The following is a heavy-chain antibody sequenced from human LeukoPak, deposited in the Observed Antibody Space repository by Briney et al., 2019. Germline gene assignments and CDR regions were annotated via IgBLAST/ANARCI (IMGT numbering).Heavy chain of an antibody. CDR1: GGSMSSPSFY. D-gene: IGHD3-10*01. J-gene: IGHJ6*03. CDR3: ASMSRGVILGPNYYSYYMDV. Sequence: PSETLSLTCSVSGGSMSSPSFYWAWIRQPPGKGLEWIGNIYYSGSTYYNPSPQSRVTTSVDTSKNQFSLKLTSVTAADKAVYYCASMSRGVILGPNYYSYYMDVWGKGATVIVSS. CDR2: IYYSGST. V-gene: IGHV4-39*01.